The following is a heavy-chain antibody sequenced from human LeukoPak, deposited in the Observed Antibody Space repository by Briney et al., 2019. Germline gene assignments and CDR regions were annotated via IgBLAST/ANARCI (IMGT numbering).Heavy chain of an antibody. CDR1: GFTFSSSG. J-gene: IGHJ4*02. V-gene: IGHV3-30*02. CDR3: AKEASRGSSFAYTPIEKPYYLDY. Sequence: GGSLRLSCAASGFTFSSSGMHWVRQAPGKGLEWVAFIRYGGSHKYYADSVKGRFTISRDNSKNTLFLQMNSLRAEDTAVYYCAKEASRGSSFAYTPIEKPYYLDYWGQGTLVTVSS. CDR2: IRYGGSHK. D-gene: IGHD5-18*01.